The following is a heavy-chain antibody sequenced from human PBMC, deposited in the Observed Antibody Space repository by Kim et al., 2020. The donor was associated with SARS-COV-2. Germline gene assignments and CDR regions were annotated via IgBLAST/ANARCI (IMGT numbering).Heavy chain of an antibody. V-gene: IGHV4-39*01. J-gene: IGHJ4*02. CDR3: ASVEPGYSSSWYFGY. CDR1: GGSISSSSYY. Sequence: SETLSLTCTVSGGSISSSSYYWGWIRQPPGKGLEWIGSIYYSGSTYYNPSLKSRVTISVDTSKNQFSLKLSSVTAADTAVYYCASVEPGYSSSWYFGYWGQGTLVTVSS. D-gene: IGHD6-13*01. CDR2: IYYSGST.